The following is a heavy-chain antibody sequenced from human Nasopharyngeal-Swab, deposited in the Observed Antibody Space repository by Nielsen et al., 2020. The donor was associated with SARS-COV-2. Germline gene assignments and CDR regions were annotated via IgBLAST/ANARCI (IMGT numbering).Heavy chain of an antibody. V-gene: IGHV3-30*04. CDR3: ARDRGYSGYIIDY. J-gene: IGHJ4*02. Sequence: GGSLRLSCAASGFTFSDYPMYWLRQAPGQGLEWVAVITYVGRHAAYADSVRGRFTISRDNSNHTLYLQMNSLRADDTAVYYCARDRGYSGYIIDYWGQGTLVTVSS. D-gene: IGHD5-12*01. CDR2: ITYVGRHA. CDR1: GFTFSDYP.